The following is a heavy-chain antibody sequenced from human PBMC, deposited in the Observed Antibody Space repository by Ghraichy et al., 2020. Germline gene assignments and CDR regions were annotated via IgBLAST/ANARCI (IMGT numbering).Heavy chain of an antibody. CDR2: IYYSGST. Sequence: SETLSLTCTVSGGSISSSSYYWGWIRQPPGKGLEWIGSIYYSGSTYYNPSLKSRVTISVDTSKNQFSLKLSSVTAADTAVYYCASHWWELRAGVCYFDYWGQGTLVTVSS. J-gene: IGHJ4*02. V-gene: IGHV4-39*01. CDR3: ASHWWELRAGVCYFDY. D-gene: IGHD1-26*01. CDR1: GGSISSSSYY.